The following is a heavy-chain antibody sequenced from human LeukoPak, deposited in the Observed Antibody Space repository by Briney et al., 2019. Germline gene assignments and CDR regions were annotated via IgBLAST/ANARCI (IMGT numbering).Heavy chain of an antibody. CDR3: ASTDSTTPGPFDY. J-gene: IGHJ4*02. D-gene: IGHD2-2*01. Sequence: SQTLSLACTVSGGSISSGDHYWSWIRQPPGKGLEWIGNIYYSGSSYYNPSLRSRNTISVDTSKNQFSLKLMSVTVADTAVYYCASTDSTTPGPFDYWGQGTLVTVSS. CDR2: IYYSGSS. V-gene: IGHV4-30-4*01. CDR1: GGSISSGDHY.